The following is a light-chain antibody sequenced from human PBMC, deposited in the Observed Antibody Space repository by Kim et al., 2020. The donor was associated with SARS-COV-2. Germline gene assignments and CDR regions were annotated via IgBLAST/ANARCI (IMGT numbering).Light chain of an antibody. Sequence: SYELTQPLSVSVALGQTARITCGGDNIGSKNVHWYQQKPGQSPVLVIYRDSNRPSGIPERFSGSNSGNTATLTISRAQAGDEADFYCQVWDSSTVVFSGG. J-gene: IGLJ2*01. CDR2: RDS. V-gene: IGLV3-9*01. CDR1: NIGSKN. CDR3: QVWDSSTVV.